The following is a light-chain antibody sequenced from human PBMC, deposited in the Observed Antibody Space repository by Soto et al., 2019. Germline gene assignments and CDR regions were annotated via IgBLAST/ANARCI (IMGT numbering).Light chain of an antibody. CDR3: SSYTSSSTLVV. CDR2: DVN. V-gene: IGLV2-14*03. Sequence: QSALTQPASVSGSPGQSITISCTGTSSDVGGYNYVSWYQQHPGKAPKLMIYDVNNRPSGVSNRFSGSKSGNTASLTISGLQAEDEADYCCSSYTSSSTLVVFGGGTKVTVL. CDR1: SSDVGGYNY. J-gene: IGLJ2*01.